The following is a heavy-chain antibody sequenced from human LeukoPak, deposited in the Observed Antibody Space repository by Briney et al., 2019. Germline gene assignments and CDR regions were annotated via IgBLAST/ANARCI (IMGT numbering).Heavy chain of an antibody. CDR3: ARGHRRGPSPADAFDI. Sequence: SETLSLTCTVSGGSISSGGYYWSWIRQHPGKGLEWIGYIYYSGSTYYNPSLKSRVTISVDTSKNQFSLKLSSVTAADTAVYYCARGHRRGPSPADAFDIWGQGTMVTVSS. J-gene: IGHJ3*02. D-gene: IGHD2-15*01. V-gene: IGHV4-31*03. CDR1: GGSISSGGYY. CDR2: IYYSGST.